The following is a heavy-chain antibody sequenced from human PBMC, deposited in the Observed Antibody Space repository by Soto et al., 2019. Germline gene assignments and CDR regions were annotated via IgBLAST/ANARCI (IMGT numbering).Heavy chain of an antibody. V-gene: IGHV3-23*01. CDR2: ISGSGGST. CDR1: GFTFSSYA. Sequence: PGGSLRLSCAASGFTFSSYAMSWVRQAPGKGLEWVSAISGSGGSTYYADSVKGRFTISRDNSKNTLYLQMNSLRAEDTAVYYCAKGVLLFSGTPTHFDYWGQGTMVTVSS. CDR3: AKGVLLFSGTPTHFDY. J-gene: IGHJ4*02. D-gene: IGHD1-7*01.